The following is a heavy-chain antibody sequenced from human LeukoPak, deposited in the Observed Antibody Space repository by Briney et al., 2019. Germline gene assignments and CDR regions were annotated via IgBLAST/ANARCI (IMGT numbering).Heavy chain of an antibody. J-gene: IGHJ3*02. CDR3: ARRPYYYDSSGYYYVGAFDI. D-gene: IGHD3-22*01. V-gene: IGHV5-51*01. Sequence: GESLQISCKGSGYSFTSYWIGWVRPMPGKGLEWMGIIYPGDSDTRYSPSFQGQVTISADKSISTAYLQWSSLKASDTAMYYCARRPYYYDSSGYYYVGAFDIWGQGTMVTVSS. CDR1: GYSFTSYW. CDR2: IYPGDSDT.